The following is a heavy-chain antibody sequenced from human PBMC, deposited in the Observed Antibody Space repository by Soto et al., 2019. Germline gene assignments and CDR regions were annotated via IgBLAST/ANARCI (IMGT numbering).Heavy chain of an antibody. CDR2: IGTSGTTA. Sequence: TTGKGLEWVSYIGTSGTTASYADSVKGRFTISRDNVKNSLYLQMNSLRDEDTAVYHCVTDGPTSSGWAHAVHGGQRTPVTVSS. D-gene: IGHD6-19*01. J-gene: IGHJ4*02. CDR3: VTDGPTSSGWAHAVH. V-gene: IGHV3-48*02.